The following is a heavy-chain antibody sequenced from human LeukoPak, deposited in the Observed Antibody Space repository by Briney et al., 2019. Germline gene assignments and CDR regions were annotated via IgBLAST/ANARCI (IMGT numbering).Heavy chain of an antibody. V-gene: IGHV3-33*01. J-gene: IGHJ6*04. CDR1: GFTFSSYG. CDR3: ARGQAVVVVAATHDYGMDV. CDR2: IWYDGSNK. D-gene: IGHD2-15*01. Sequence: GRSLRLSCAASGFTFSSYGMRWVRQAPGKGLEWVAVIWYDGSNKYYADSVKGRFTISRDNSKNTLYLQMNSLRAEDTAVYYCARGQAVVVVAATHDYGMDVWGKGTTVTVSS.